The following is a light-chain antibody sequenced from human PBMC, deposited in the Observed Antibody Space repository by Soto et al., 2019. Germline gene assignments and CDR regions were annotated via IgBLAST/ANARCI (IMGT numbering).Light chain of an antibody. CDR3: QHHNSYSQT. J-gene: IGKJ1*01. Sequence: DIQMTQSPPTLSASVGDRVTITCRASQSIRNYLAWYQQMQGKDPKLLIYGAYDLQSGVPSRFSGSGSGTEFTINISSLQPDDFATYFCQHHNSYSQTFGQGTKVEIK. V-gene: IGKV1-5*01. CDR1: QSIRNY. CDR2: GAY.